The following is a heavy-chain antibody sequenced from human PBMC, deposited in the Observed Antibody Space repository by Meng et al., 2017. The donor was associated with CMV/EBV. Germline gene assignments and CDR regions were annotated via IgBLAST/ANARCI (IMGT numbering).Heavy chain of an antibody. D-gene: IGHD1-26*01. V-gene: IGHV3-21*01. Sequence: GESLKISCAASGFTFSNYAMIWVRQAPGKGLEWVSSITFSGGHIYYADSVRGRFTISRDNAKNSLYLHMNSLRAEDTAVYYCARDAGSIVGTTLYDMDVWGQGTTVTVSS. J-gene: IGHJ6*02. CDR1: GFTFSNYA. CDR3: ARDAGSIVGTTLYDMDV. CDR2: ITFSGGHI.